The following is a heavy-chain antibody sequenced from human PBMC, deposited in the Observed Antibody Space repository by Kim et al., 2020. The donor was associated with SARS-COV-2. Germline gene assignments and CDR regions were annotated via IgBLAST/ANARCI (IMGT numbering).Heavy chain of an antibody. CDR2: INHSGST. CDR1: GGSFSGYY. J-gene: IGHJ4*01. V-gene: IGHV4-34*01. D-gene: IGHD3-22*01. CDR3: ATVMDYYDSSGYYSYFDY. Sequence: SETLSLTCAVYGGSFSGYYWSWIRQPPGKGLEWIGEINHSGSTNYNPSLKSRVTISVDTSKNQFSLKLSSVTAADTAVYYCATVMDYYDSSGYYSYFDY.